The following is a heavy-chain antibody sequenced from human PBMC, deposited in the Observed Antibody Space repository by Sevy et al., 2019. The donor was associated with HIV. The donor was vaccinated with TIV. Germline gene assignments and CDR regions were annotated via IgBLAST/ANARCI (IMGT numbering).Heavy chain of an antibody. D-gene: IGHD3-22*01. V-gene: IGHV3-21*01. CDR2: ITGDSSYM. J-gene: IGHJ4*02. Sequence: GGSLRLSCAASGFTFSSYNMNWVRQAPGKGLEWISSITGDSSYMYDADSVKGRFTISRDNAKNSLYLHMNGLRAEDTAVYYCARDHTTLNYHASGGYNYYFDSWGQGTLVTVSS. CDR3: ARDHTTLNYHASGGYNYYFDS. CDR1: GFTFSSYN.